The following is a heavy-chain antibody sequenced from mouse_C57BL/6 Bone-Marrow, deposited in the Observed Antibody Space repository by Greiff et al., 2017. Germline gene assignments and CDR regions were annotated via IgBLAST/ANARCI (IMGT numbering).Heavy chain of an antibody. D-gene: IGHD4-1*01. Sequence: VQLKESGPELVKPGASVKISCKASGYSFTGYYMNWVKQSPEKSLEWIGEINPSTGGTTYNQKFKAKATLTVDKSSSTAYMQLKSLTSEDSAVYYCARGPLTGRAFDYWGQGTTLTVSS. V-gene: IGHV1-42*01. CDR2: INPSTGGT. J-gene: IGHJ2*01. CDR1: GYSFTGYY. CDR3: ARGPLTGRAFDY.